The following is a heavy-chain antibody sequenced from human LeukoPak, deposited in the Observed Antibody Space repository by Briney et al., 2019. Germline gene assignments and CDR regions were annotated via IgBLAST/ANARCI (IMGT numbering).Heavy chain of an antibody. CDR3: ARGEYCSGGTCGYYYFMDV. CDR2: IYYSGAT. J-gene: IGHJ6*03. CDR1: GVSMSSIY. D-gene: IGHD2-15*01. V-gene: IGHV4-59*01. Sequence: SETLSLTCSVSGVSMSSIYWTWIRQPPGKGLEWIGYIYYSGATNYNPSLKSRVTISVDTSKSHFSLKLSTVTAADTAVYYCARGEYCSGGTCGYYYFMDVWGKGTTVTVSS.